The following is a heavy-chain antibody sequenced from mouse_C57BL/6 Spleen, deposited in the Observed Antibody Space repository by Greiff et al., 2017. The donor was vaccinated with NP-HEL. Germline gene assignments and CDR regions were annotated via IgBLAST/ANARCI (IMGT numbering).Heavy chain of an antibody. CDR3: AREGDYADWFAY. CDR2: INPNYGTT. Sequence: EVKLMESGPELVKPGASVKISCKASGYSFTDYNMNWVKQSNGKSLEWIGVINPNYGTTSYNQKFKGKATLTVDQSSSTAYMQLNSLTSEDSAVYYCAREGDYADWFAYWGQGTLVTVSA. D-gene: IGHD2-4*01. CDR1: GYSFTDYN. J-gene: IGHJ3*01. V-gene: IGHV1-39*01.